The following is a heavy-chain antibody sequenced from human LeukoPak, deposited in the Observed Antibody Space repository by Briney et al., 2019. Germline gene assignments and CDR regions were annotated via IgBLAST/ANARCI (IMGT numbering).Heavy chain of an antibody. Sequence: SETLSLTCAVYGGSFSGYYWRWIRQPPGKGLEWIGEINHSGSTNYNPSLKSRVTISVDTSKNQFSLKLSSVTAADTAVYYCARQYSSSLCYFDYWGQGTLVTVSS. D-gene: IGHD6-6*01. J-gene: IGHJ4*02. V-gene: IGHV4-34*01. CDR1: GGSFSGYY. CDR3: ARQYSSSLCYFDY. CDR2: INHSGST.